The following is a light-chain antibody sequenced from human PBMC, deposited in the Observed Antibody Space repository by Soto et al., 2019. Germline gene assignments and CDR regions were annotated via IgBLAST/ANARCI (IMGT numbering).Light chain of an antibody. Sequence: DIQMTQSPSSLSASVGDRVTMTCRASQAITTYLNWYQQKPGKAPKLLIYAASNLQSAVPSRFSGSGSGTDFTLTITNVQPEDFAIYFCHQSYSTPITFGQGTRLEIK. CDR3: HQSYSTPIT. J-gene: IGKJ5*01. V-gene: IGKV1-39*01. CDR2: AAS. CDR1: QAITTY.